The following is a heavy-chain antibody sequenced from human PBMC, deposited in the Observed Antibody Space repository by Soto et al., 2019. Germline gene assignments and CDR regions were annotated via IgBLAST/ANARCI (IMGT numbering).Heavy chain of an antibody. CDR2: MYYSGST. CDR3: ARHGKMMGRMDV. V-gene: IGHV4-39*01. J-gene: IGHJ6*03. CDR1: GDSISSSSYY. Sequence: SETLSLTCTVSGDSISSSSYYWGWIRQPPGKGLEWIGCMYYSGSTNYNPSLKSRVAISVDTSKNQFSLKLSSVTAADTAVYYCARHGKMMGRMDVWGKGTTVTVSS. D-gene: IGHD1-1*01.